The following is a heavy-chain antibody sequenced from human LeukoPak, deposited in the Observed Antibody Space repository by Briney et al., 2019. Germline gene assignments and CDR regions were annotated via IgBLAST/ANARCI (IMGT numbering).Heavy chain of an antibody. CDR3: ARENGDYDY. Sequence: SETLSLTCTVSGGSIGSTSYYWGWIRQPPGQGLEWIGSIYFTGNTYYNPSLKSRVIISVEKSKNQISLKLRSVTAADTAVYYCARENGDYDYWGQGTLVTVSS. CDR2: IYFTGNT. CDR1: GGSIGSTSYY. J-gene: IGHJ4*02. D-gene: IGHD4-17*01. V-gene: IGHV4-39*07.